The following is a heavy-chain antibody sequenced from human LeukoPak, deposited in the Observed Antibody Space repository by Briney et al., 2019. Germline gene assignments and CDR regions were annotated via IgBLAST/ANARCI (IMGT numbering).Heavy chain of an antibody. CDR3: AREAEDSYYYYGMDI. Sequence: SETLSLTCTVSGGSVSSGSDYWSWIRQPPGKGLEWIGYIYYSGSTNYNPSLKSRVTISVDTSKNQFSLKLSSVTAADTAVYYCAREAEDSYYYYGMDIWGQGTTVTVSS. V-gene: IGHV4-61*01. CDR2: IYYSGST. J-gene: IGHJ6*02. CDR1: GGSVSSGSDY.